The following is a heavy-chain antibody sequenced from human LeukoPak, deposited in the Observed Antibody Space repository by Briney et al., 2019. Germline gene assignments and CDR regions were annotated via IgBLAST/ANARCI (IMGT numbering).Heavy chain of an antibody. CDR1: GFTFSSYG. D-gene: IGHD1-26*01. Sequence: TGGSLRLSCAASGFTFSSYGMHWVRQAPGKGLEWVAVIWYGGSNKYYADSVKGRFTISRDNSKNTLYLQMNSLRAEDTAVYYCAKDGEMGATQGYYYYYMDVWGKGTTVTVSS. CDR2: IWYGGSNK. J-gene: IGHJ6*03. CDR3: AKDGEMGATQGYYYYYMDV. V-gene: IGHV3-30*02.